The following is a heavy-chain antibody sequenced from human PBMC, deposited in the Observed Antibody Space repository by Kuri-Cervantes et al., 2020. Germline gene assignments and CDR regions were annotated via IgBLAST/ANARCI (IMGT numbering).Heavy chain of an antibody. Sequence: GGSLRLSCAASGFTFSSYSMNWVRQAPGKGLEWVSAISGSGGSTYYADSVKGRFTISRDNSKNTLYLQMNSLRAEDTAVYYCAKSGGSASYYEYFQHWGQGTLVTVSS. CDR1: GFTFSSYS. D-gene: IGHD3-22*01. CDR2: ISGSGGST. J-gene: IGHJ1*01. V-gene: IGHV3-23*01. CDR3: AKSGGSASYYEYFQH.